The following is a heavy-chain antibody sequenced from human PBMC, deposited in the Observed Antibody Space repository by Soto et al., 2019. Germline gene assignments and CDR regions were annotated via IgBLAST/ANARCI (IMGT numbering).Heavy chain of an antibody. CDR1: GFTFNIYA. D-gene: IGHD4-17*01. CDR2: ISFDGTKK. CDR3: AREDDYGYRYINYGLDV. Sequence: QAQLVGSGGGVVQPGRSLRLSCAASGFTFNIYALHWVRQAPGKGLEWVAVISFDGTKKYYSDSVKGRFTISRDNLKNTLYLQMNNLRVEDAALYFCAREDDYGYRYINYGLDVW. J-gene: IGHJ6*01. V-gene: IGHV3-30-3*01.